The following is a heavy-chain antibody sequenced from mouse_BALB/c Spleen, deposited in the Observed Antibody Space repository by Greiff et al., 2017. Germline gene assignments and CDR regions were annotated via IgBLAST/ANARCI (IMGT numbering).Heavy chain of an antibody. D-gene: IGHD1-1*01. CDR3: ARDYGSSFAWFAY. CDR1: GYAFTNYL. Sequence: VQPVESGAELVRPGTSVKVSCKASGYAFTNYLIEWVKQRPGQGLEWIGVINPGSGGTNYNEKFKGKATLTADKSSSTAYKQLSSLTSDDSAVYFCARDYGSSFAWFAYWGQGTLVTVSA. J-gene: IGHJ3*01. CDR2: INPGSGGT. V-gene: IGHV1-54*01.